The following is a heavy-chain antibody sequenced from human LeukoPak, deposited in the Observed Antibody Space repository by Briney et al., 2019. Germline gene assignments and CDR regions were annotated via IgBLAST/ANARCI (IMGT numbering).Heavy chain of an antibody. CDR1: GFTFSSYS. D-gene: IGHD3-16*01. Sequence: GGSLRLSCAASGFTFSSYSLNWVRQAPGKGLEWISYISSSGTNIDYADSVKGRFTISRDNGKNSLYLQMNSLRAEDTAVYYCAKMLSLENWGQGTLVTVSS. CDR3: AKMLSLEN. V-gene: IGHV3-48*04. CDR2: ISSSGTNI. J-gene: IGHJ4*02.